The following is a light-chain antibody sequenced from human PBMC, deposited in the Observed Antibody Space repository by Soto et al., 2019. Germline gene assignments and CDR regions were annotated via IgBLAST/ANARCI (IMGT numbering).Light chain of an antibody. V-gene: IGLV2-11*01. CDR1: SSDVGGYNC. CDR2: DVT. CDR3: SSYAGTYTYV. Sequence: QSVLTQPRSVSGSPGQSVTISCTGTSSDVGGYNCVSWFQQHPGKVPKLMIYDVTKRPSGVPDRFSGSKSGNTASLTISGLQADDEADYYCSSYAGTYTYVFGTGTKLTVL. J-gene: IGLJ1*01.